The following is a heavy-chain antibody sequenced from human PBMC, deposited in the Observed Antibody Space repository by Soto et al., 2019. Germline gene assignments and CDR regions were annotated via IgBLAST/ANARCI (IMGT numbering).Heavy chain of an antibody. CDR3: ARYSGIYDSSGYNDY. V-gene: IGHV5-51*01. CDR1: GYSFTSYW. CDR2: IYPGDSDT. J-gene: IGHJ4*02. D-gene: IGHD3-22*01. Sequence: GESLKISCKGSGYSFTSYWIGWVRQMPGKGLEWMGIIYPGDSDTRYSPSFQGQVTISADKSISTAYLQWSSLKASDTAMYYCARYSGIYDSSGYNDYWGQGTLVTVSX.